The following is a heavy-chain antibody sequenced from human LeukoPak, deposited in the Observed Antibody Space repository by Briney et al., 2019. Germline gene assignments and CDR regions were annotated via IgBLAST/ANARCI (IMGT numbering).Heavy chain of an antibody. CDR3: ARDQNWVFDF. V-gene: IGHV3-48*01. J-gene: IGHJ4*02. CDR1: GFTFNDDP. CDR2: IRSDTKTI. Sequence: GGSLRLSCAASGFTFNDDPMNWVRQAPGKGLEWVAHIRSDTKTIVYADSVKGRFIISRDNAKNSLSLQMNSLRVEDTAVYYCARDQNWVFDFWGRGTLVTVSS. D-gene: IGHD7-27*01.